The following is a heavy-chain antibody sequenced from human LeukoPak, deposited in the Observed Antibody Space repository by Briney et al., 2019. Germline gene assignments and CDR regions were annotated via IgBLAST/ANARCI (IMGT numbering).Heavy chain of an antibody. CDR2: IYYSGSA. CDR1: GGSISSGGYY. V-gene: IGHV4-31*03. J-gene: IGHJ6*02. D-gene: IGHD3-3*01. Sequence: SETLSLTCTVSGGSISSGGYYWSWIRQHPGKGLEWIGYIYYSGSAYYNPSLKSRVTISVDTSENQFSLKLSSVTAADTAVYYCARVDYDFWSGYSHYYYYGMDVWGQGTTVTVSS. CDR3: ARVDYDFWSGYSHYYYYGMDV.